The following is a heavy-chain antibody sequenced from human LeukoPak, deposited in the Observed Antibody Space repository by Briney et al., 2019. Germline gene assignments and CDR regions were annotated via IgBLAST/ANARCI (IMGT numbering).Heavy chain of an antibody. D-gene: IGHD5-12*01. J-gene: IGHJ5*02. V-gene: IGHV1-69*13. CDR2: IIPIFGTA. CDR3: ARSVGYDWDWFDP. Sequence: ASVKVSCKASGGTFSSYAISWVRQAPGQGLEWMGGIIPIFGTANYAQKFQGRVTITADESTSTAYMELSSLRSEDTAVYYCARSVGYDWDWFDPWAREPWSPSPQ. CDR1: GGTFSSYA.